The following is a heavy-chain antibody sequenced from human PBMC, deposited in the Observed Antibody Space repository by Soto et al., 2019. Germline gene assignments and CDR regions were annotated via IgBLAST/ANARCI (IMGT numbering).Heavy chain of an antibody. CDR3: ASRTFSSGSPIPLHY. CDR2: IKAAGGER. Sequence: EVQLVESGGCVVQPGGSLRLSCEASGSTFRGYWMSWVRHTPGKRLEWLASIKAAGGERNYLDSAKFRFTISRDNAKNSLSLQMNFLRFEDTAVYYCASRTFSSGSPIPLHYWGQGTLVTVSS. D-gene: IGHD3-10*01. V-gene: IGHV3-7*01. J-gene: IGHJ4*02. CDR1: GSTFRGYW.